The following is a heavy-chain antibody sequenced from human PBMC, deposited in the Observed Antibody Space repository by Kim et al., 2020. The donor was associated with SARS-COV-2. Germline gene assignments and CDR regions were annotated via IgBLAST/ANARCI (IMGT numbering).Heavy chain of an antibody. Sequence: GGSLRLSCAASGFTFSSYGMHWVRQAPGKGLEWVAVISYDGSNKYYADSVKGRFTISRDNSKNTLYLQMNSLRAEDTAVYYCAKVGSSSSWPDYWGQGTLVTVSS. D-gene: IGHD6-13*01. CDR1: GFTFSSYG. CDR2: ISYDGSNK. J-gene: IGHJ4*02. CDR3: AKVGSSSSWPDY. V-gene: IGHV3-30*18.